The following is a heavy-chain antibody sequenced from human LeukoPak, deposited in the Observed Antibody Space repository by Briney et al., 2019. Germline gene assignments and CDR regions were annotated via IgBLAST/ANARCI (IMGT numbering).Heavy chain of an antibody. D-gene: IGHD6-19*01. CDR3: ARGAVAGSFDY. V-gene: IGHV4-4*07. Sequence: SETLSLTCAVSGGSISSYYWSWIRQPAGKGLEWIGRIYTSGSTDYNPSLKSRVTMSVDTSKNQFSLKLSSVTAADTAVYYCARGAVAGSFDYWGQGTLVTVSS. CDR1: GGSISSYY. J-gene: IGHJ4*02. CDR2: IYTSGST.